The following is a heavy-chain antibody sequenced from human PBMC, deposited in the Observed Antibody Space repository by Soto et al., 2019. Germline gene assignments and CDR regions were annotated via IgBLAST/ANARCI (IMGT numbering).Heavy chain of an antibody. V-gene: IGHV3-48*02. J-gene: IGHJ4*02. Sequence: GGSLRLSCAASGFTFSSYSMNWVRQAPGKGLEWVSYISSSSSTIYYADSVKGRLTTSRDNAKSSLYLQMNSLRDEDTAVYYCARDYGSSGWYDYWGQGTLVTVSS. D-gene: IGHD6-19*01. CDR3: ARDYGSSGWYDY. CDR1: GFTFSSYS. CDR2: ISSSSSTI.